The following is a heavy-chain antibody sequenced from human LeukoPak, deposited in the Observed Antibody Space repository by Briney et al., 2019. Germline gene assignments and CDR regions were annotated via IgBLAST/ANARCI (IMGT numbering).Heavy chain of an antibody. Sequence: ASVKVSCKASGFTFTSSAVQWVRQARGQRLEWIGWIVVGSGNTNYAQKFQERVTITRDMSTSTAYMELSSLRSEDTAVYYCAALPIFGVVQRRRNPRFDPWGQGTLVTVSS. CDR3: AALPIFGVVQRRRNPRFDP. V-gene: IGHV1-58*01. CDR2: IVVGSGNT. CDR1: GFTFTSSA. D-gene: IGHD3-3*01. J-gene: IGHJ5*02.